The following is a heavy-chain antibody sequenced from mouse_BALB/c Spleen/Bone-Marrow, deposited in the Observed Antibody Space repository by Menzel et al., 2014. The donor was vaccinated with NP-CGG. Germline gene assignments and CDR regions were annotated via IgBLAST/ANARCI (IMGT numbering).Heavy chain of an antibody. V-gene: IGHV1-80*01. CDR2: IYPGDGDT. D-gene: IGHD2-1*01. CDR1: GYAFSSYW. J-gene: IGHJ3*01. Sequence: QVQLQQSGTELVRPGSSVKISCKASGYAFSSYWMNWVKQRPGQGLEWIGQIYPGDGDTNYNGKFKGKATLTTDKSSSTAYMQLSSLTSEDSAVYFCALYGNYAGNWGQGTLVTVSA. CDR3: ALYGNYAGN.